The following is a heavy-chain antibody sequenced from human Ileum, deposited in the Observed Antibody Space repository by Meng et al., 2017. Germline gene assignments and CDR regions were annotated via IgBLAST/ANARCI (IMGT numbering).Heavy chain of an antibody. V-gene: IGHV4-34*01. Sequence: QVQLQQWGAGPLKPSEILSLTCAVYGGSFSGYYWSWIRQPPGKGLEWIGEINHSGSTNYNPSLKSRVTISVDTSKNQFSLKLSSVTAADTAVYYCARTSGWFYYWGQGTLVTVSS. D-gene: IGHD6-19*01. CDR3: ARTSGWFYY. CDR2: INHSGST. J-gene: IGHJ4*02. CDR1: GGSFSGYY.